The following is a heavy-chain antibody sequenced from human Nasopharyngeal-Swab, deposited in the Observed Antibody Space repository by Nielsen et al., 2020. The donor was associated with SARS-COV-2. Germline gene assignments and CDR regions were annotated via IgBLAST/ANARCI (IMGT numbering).Heavy chain of an antibody. CDR3: ATGPVRGVISWFDP. CDR2: FDPEDGET. D-gene: IGHD3-10*01. CDR1: GYTLTELS. Sequence: ASVKVSCKVSGYTLTELSMHWVRQAPGKGLEWMGGFDPEDGETIYAQKFQGRVTMTEDTSTDTAYMELSSLRSEDTAVYYCATGPVRGVISWFDPWGQGTLVTVSP. J-gene: IGHJ5*02. V-gene: IGHV1-24*01.